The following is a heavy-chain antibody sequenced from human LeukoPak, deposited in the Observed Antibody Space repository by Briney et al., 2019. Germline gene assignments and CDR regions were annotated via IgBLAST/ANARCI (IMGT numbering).Heavy chain of an antibody. CDR1: GVSISDGRYY. D-gene: IGHD2-2*01. CDR2: KYYSGSA. Sequence: SETLSLTCNVSGVSISDGRYYWTWIRQVPGKGLEWIGYKYYSGSAKYNPSLKSRPTISIDTPENQFSLHLSSVTAADTATYYCATPYCSGISCLDVFNVWGQGRRVTVSS. J-gene: IGHJ3*01. CDR3: ATPYCSGISCLDVFNV. V-gene: IGHV4-31*03.